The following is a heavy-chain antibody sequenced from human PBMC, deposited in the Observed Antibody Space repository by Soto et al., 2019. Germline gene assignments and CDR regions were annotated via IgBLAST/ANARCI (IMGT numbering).Heavy chain of an antibody. D-gene: IGHD3-10*01. J-gene: IGHJ4*02. CDR2: IYYSGST. CDR1: GGSISSSSYY. V-gene: IGHV4-39*01. CDR3: ASESPFLDYYGSSFDY. Sequence: QLQLQESGPGLVKPSETLSLTCTVSGGSISSSSYYWGWIRQPPGKGLEWIGSIYYSGSTYYNPSLKSRVTISVDTSKNQFSLKLSSVTAADTAVYYCASESPFLDYYGSSFDYWGQGTLVTVSS.